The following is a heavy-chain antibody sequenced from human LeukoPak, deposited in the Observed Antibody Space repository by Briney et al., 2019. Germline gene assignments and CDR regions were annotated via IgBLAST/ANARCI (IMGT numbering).Heavy chain of an antibody. J-gene: IGHJ4*02. Sequence: PSETLSLTCAVYGGSFSGYYWSWIRQPPGKGLEWIGEINHSGSTNYNPSLKSRVTISVDTSKNQFSLKLSSVTAADTAVYYCVVRDQGIAAAAYFDYWGQGTLVTVSS. CDR2: INHSGST. V-gene: IGHV4-34*01. CDR3: VVRDQGIAAAAYFDY. D-gene: IGHD6-13*01. CDR1: GGSFSGYY.